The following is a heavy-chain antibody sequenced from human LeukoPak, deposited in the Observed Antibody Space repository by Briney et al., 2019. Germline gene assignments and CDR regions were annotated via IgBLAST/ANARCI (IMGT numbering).Heavy chain of an antibody. Sequence: GGSLRLSCAASGFTFSSYWMHWVRQAPGKGLVWVSRINSDGSSTSYADSVKGRFTISRDNAKNTLYLQMNSLRAADTAVYYCASAYYSDTRGFDYWGQGTLVTVSS. V-gene: IGHV3-74*01. CDR3: ASAYYSDTRGFDY. D-gene: IGHD3-22*01. J-gene: IGHJ4*02. CDR1: GFTFSSYW. CDR2: INSDGSST.